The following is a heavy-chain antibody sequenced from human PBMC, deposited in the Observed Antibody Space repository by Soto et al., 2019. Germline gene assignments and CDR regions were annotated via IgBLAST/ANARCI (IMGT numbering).Heavy chain of an antibody. D-gene: IGHD3-22*01. CDR3: VIYDSSGSRGFQH. J-gene: IGHJ1*01. CDR1: GGSISSGGYY. V-gene: IGHV4-31*03. CDR2: ISYSVST. Sequence: QVQLQESGPGLVKPSQTLSITCTVSGGSISSGGYYWSWIRQHAGKCLEEIGYISYSVSTYYNPSLRRRVTISVDPSKNRLSLKLSSVTAADTAVYYCVIYDSSGSRGFQHWGQGTLVTVSS.